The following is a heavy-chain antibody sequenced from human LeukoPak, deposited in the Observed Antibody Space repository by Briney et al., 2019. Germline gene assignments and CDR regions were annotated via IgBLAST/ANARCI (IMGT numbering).Heavy chain of an antibody. Sequence: SETLSLTCAVSSGSISSNYYYWGWIRQPPGKGLEWIGSIYYSGSTYYNPSLKSRVTISVDTSKNQFSVKLTSVTAADTAVYYCASLYTSGWYSFDYWGQGTLVTVSS. CDR1: SGSISSNYYY. CDR3: ASLYTSGWYSFDY. J-gene: IGHJ4*02. CDR2: IYYSGST. V-gene: IGHV4-39*07. D-gene: IGHD6-19*01.